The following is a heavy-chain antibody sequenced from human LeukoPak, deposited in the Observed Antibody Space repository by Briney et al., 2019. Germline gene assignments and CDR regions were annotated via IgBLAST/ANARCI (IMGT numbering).Heavy chain of an antibody. CDR2: IGTAGDT. CDR3: ARGGSGSYTPHFDY. CDR1: GFTFSSYG. J-gene: IGHJ4*02. Sequence: GGSLRLSCAASGFTFSSYGMHWVRQVTGTGLEWVSAIGTAGDTYYPGSVKGRFTISGENAKNSLYLQMNSLRAGDTAVYYCARGGSGSYTPHFDYWGQGTLVTVSS. D-gene: IGHD3-10*01. V-gene: IGHV3-13*04.